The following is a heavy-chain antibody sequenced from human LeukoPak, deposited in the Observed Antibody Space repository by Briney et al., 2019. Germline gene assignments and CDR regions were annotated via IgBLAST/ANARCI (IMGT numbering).Heavy chain of an antibody. V-gene: IGHV5-51*01. Sequence: GESLKISCKGSGYIFTNYWISWVRQMPGKGLEWVGIIFPAHSKTRYSPTFQGQVTISADKSINTAYLQWTSLKASDTAIYYCARRDYGANSGNSYLFDYWGQGTLVTISS. CDR3: ARRDYGANSGNSYLFDY. J-gene: IGHJ4*02. CDR1: GYIFTNYW. D-gene: IGHD4-23*01. CDR2: IFPAHSKT.